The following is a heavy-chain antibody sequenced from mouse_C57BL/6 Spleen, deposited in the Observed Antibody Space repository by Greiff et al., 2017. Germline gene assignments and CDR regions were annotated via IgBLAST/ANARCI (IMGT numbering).Heavy chain of an antibody. CDR3: TRADGYYGY. V-gene: IGHV1-15*01. J-gene: IGHJ2*01. D-gene: IGHD2-3*01. CDR1: GYTFTDYE. Sequence: QVQLQQSGAELVRPGASVTLSCKASGYTFTDYEMHWVKQTPVHGLEWIGAIDPETGGTAYNQKFKGKAILTADKSSSTAYMELRSLTSEDSAVYYCTRADGYYGYWGKGTTLTVSS. CDR2: IDPETGGT.